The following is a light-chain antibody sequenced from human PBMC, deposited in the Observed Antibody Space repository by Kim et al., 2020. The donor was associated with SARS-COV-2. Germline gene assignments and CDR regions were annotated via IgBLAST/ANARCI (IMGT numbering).Light chain of an antibody. CDR2: LNSDGSH. Sequence: QPVLTQSPSASASLGASVKLTCTLSSGHSSYAIAWHQQQPEKGPRYLMKLNSDGSHSKGDGIPDRFSGSSSGAERYLTISSLQSEDEAEYYCQTWGTGMGVFGGGTQLTVL. CDR3: QTWGTGMGV. CDR1: SGHSSYA. J-gene: IGLJ2*01. V-gene: IGLV4-69*01.